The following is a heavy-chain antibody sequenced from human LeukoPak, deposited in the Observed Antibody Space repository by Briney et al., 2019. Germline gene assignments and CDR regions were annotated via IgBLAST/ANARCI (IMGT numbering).Heavy chain of an antibody. J-gene: IGHJ6*02. CDR2: INPNSGGT. D-gene: IGHD4-11*01. Sequence: ASVKVSCKASGYTFTSYYMHWVRQAPGQGLEWMGWINPNSGGTNYAQKFQGRVTMTRDTSISTAYMELSRLRSDDTAVYYCASTTPVEPYYYYGMDVWGQGTTVTVSS. V-gene: IGHV1-2*02. CDR3: ASTTPVEPYYYYGMDV. CDR1: GYTFTSYY.